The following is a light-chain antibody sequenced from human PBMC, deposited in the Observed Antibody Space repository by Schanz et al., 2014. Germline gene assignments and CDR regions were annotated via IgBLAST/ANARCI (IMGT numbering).Light chain of an antibody. CDR1: SSDVGGYNY. CDR3: CSYAGSPYV. V-gene: IGLV2-14*01. CDR2: DVS. Sequence: QSALTQPASVSGSPGQSITISCTGTSSDVGGYNYVSWYQQYPGKAPKLMIYDVSDRPSGVSNRFSGSKSGNTASLTISGLQAEDDADYYCCSYAGSPYVFGTGTKLTVL. J-gene: IGLJ1*01.